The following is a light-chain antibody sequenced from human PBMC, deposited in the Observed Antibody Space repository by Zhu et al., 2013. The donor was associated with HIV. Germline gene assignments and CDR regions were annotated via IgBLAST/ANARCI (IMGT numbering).Light chain of an antibody. V-gene: IGKV3-15*01. CDR1: QSVSSN. CDR2: GAS. CDR3: QHYGGSRT. J-gene: IGKJ1*01. Sequence: EIVMTQSPATLSVSPGERATLSCRASQSVSSNLARYQQKPGQAPRLLIYGASTRATGIPARFSGSGSGTDFSLTISSLEPEDFAVYYCQHYGGSRTFGQGTKVEIK.